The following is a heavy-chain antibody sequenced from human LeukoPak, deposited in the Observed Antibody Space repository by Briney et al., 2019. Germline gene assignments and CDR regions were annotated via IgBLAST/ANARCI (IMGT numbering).Heavy chain of an antibody. CDR3: AIPKIHHYGMDV. CDR1: GFTFSSYG. D-gene: IGHD2-21*01. CDR2: ISYDGSNK. V-gene: IGHV3-30*03. J-gene: IGHJ6*02. Sequence: GGSLRLSCAASGFTFSSYGMHWVRQAPGKGLEWVAVISYDGSNKYYADSVKGRFTISRDNSKNTLYLQMNSLRAEDTAVYYCAIPKIHHYGMDVWGQGTTVTVSS.